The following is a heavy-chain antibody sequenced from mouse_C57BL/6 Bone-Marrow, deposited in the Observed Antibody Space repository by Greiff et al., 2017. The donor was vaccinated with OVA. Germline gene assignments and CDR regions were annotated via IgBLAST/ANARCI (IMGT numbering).Heavy chain of an antibody. D-gene: IGHD2-14*01. V-gene: IGHV1-82*01. CDR3: ARWDRGAWFAY. CDR1: GYAFSSSW. Sequence: QVQLQQSGPELVKPGASVKISCKASGYAFSSSWMNWVKQRPGQGLEWIGRIYPGDGDTNYNGKFKGKATLTADKSSSTAYMQLSSLTSEDSAVYFCARWDRGAWFAYWGQGTLVTVSA. J-gene: IGHJ3*01. CDR2: IYPGDGDT.